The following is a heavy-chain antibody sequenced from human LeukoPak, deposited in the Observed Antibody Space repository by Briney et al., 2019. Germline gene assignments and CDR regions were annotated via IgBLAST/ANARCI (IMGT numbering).Heavy chain of an antibody. D-gene: IGHD3-22*01. CDR2: ISDSGTST. CDR3: AKAHEDYYDSSGYYYGWYFDL. J-gene: IGHJ2*01. CDR1: GFPFSSYG. V-gene: IGHV3-23*01. Sequence: PGRSLRLSCAASGFPFSSYGMHWVRQAPGKGLEWVSVISDSGTSTYYADSVKGRFTISRDNSKNTLYLQMNSLRAEDTAVYYCAKAHEDYYDSSGYYYGWYFDLWGRGTLVTVSS.